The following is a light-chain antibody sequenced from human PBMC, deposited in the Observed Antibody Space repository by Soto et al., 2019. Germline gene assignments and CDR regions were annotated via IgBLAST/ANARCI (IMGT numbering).Light chain of an antibody. V-gene: IGKV3-11*01. CDR1: QYINTR. CDR2: QTS. Sequence: EILLKQSPATLSSFPGDRVTLSCRASQYINTRLAWYQHRPGQAPRLLIYQTSLRAAGIPTRFSASGSGTDFTLTISDVQPEDFALYYCHQRQSWPRTFGQGTKVDIK. CDR3: HQRQSWPRT. J-gene: IGKJ1*01.